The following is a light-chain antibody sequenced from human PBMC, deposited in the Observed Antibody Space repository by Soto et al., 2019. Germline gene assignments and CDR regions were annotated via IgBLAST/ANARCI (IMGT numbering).Light chain of an antibody. CDR3: QQTYSTPLYT. V-gene: IGKV1-39*01. CDR2: AVS. CDR1: QSIDNY. J-gene: IGKJ2*01. Sequence: EIQMTQSPSSLSASVGERVTITCRASQSIDNYLNWYQQKPGKAPKLLIYAVSNLQSGVPSRFSCSGSGTDFSLTVSSLQPEDSATYYCQQTYSTPLYTFSQGTKLEIK.